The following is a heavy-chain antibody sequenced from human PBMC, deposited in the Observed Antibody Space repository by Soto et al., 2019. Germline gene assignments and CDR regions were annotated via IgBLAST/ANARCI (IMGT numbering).Heavy chain of an antibody. CDR1: GYTFTSYY. CDR3: ARDQGTGTSQYYYYYGMDV. V-gene: IGHV1-46*01. Sequence: GASVKVSCKASGYTFTSYYMHWVRQAPGQGLEWMGIINPSGGSTSYAQKFQGRVTMTRDTSTSTVYMELSSLRSEDTAVYYCARDQGTGTSQYYYYYGMDVWGQGTTVTVSS. CDR2: INPSGGST. D-gene: IGHD1-1*01. J-gene: IGHJ6*02.